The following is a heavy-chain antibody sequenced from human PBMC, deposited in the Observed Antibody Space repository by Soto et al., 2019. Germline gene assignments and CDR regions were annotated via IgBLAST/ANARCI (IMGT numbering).Heavy chain of an antibody. Sequence: PSETLCLTCAVSGGSISSGGYSWSWIRQPPGKGLEWIGYIYHSGSTYYNPSLKSRVTISVDRSKNQFSLKLSSVTAADTAVYYCARAGADSGSYSYYYYGMDVWGQGTTVTVSS. CDR3: ARAGADSGSYSYYYYGMDV. V-gene: IGHV4-30-2*01. D-gene: IGHD1-26*01. J-gene: IGHJ6*02. CDR1: GGSISSGGYS. CDR2: IYHSGST.